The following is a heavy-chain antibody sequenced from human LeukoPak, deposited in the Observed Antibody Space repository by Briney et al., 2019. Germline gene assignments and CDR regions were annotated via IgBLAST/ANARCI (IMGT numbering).Heavy chain of an antibody. V-gene: IGHV3-53*01. D-gene: IGHD2-2*01. Sequence: GGSLTLSCAASGFTVSINYMSWVRQAPGKGLEWVSVIYSGGNTYYADSVKGRFTISRDNSKNTVYLQMNSLRAEDTAVYYCARGETSSSDYWGGGTVDSVSS. J-gene: IGHJ4*02. CDR3: ARGETSSSDY. CDR1: GFTVSINY. CDR2: IYSGGNT.